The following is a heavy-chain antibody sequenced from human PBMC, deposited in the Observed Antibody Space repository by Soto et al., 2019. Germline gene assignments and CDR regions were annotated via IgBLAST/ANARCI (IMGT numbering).Heavy chain of an antibody. D-gene: IGHD1-26*01. V-gene: IGHV1-46*01. CDR1: GYTFTNYF. J-gene: IGHJ4*02. CDR3: AREYGGSRVFDY. CDR2: INPRADST. Sequence: QVQLVQSGAEVNKPGASVKVSCKTSGYTFTNYFIHWVRQAPGQGLEWMGIINPRADSTNYAQKFQGRVTVTRDTSTSTVYMELRILRSEDTAVYFCAREYGGSRVFDYWGQGTLVTVSS.